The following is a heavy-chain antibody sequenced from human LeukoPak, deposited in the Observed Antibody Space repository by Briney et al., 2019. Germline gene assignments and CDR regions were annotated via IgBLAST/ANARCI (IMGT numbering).Heavy chain of an antibody. D-gene: IGHD6-13*01. CDR2: INHSGST. CDR3: AREAGGSSSWYDFDS. Sequence: PSETLSLTFAVDGGSFSGYYWSWIRQPPGKGLEWIGDINHSGSTNYNPSLKSRVTISLDTSKNQFSLKLSSVTAADTAVYYCAREAGGSSSWYDFDSWGQGTLVTVSS. V-gene: IGHV4-34*01. CDR1: GGSFSGYY. J-gene: IGHJ4*02.